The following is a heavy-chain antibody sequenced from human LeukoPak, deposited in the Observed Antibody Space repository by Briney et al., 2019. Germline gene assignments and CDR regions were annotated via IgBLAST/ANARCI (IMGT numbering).Heavy chain of an antibody. Sequence: GPVKVSCKASGYTFTGYYMHWVRQAPGQGLEWMGWINPNSGGTNYAQKFQGRVTMTRDTSISTAYMELSRLRSDDTAVYYCARRLGLRWDLQAFDIWGQGTMVTVSS. D-gene: IGHD4-23*01. CDR3: ARRLGLRWDLQAFDI. CDR2: INPNSGGT. CDR1: GYTFTGYY. V-gene: IGHV1-2*02. J-gene: IGHJ3*02.